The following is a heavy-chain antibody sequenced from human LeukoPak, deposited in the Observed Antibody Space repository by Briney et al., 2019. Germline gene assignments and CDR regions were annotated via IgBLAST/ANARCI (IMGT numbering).Heavy chain of an antibody. Sequence: RESGPALVKPTQTLTLTCTFSGFLLSTSGMCVSWIRQSPGKALEWLARIDWDDDKYYSTSLKTRLTISKDNSKNQVVLTMTNMDPVDTATYYCARIMTTVTYDALDIWGQGTMVTVSS. CDR3: ARIMTTVTYDALDI. J-gene: IGHJ3*02. V-gene: IGHV2-70*11. CDR1: GFLLSTSGMC. CDR2: IDWDDDK. D-gene: IGHD4-17*01.